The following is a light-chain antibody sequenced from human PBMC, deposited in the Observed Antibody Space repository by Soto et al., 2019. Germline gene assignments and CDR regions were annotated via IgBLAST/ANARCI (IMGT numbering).Light chain of an antibody. CDR3: QQYNNWPPFT. V-gene: IGKV3-15*01. CDR2: GAS. Sequence: EIVMTQSPATLSVSPGERATLSCRASQSVSSNLAWYQQKPGQAPRLLIYGASTRATGIPARFSGSGSGTEFTLTISSLQSEDLAGYYCQQYNNWPPFTFGPGTKVDIK. CDR1: QSVSSN. J-gene: IGKJ3*01.